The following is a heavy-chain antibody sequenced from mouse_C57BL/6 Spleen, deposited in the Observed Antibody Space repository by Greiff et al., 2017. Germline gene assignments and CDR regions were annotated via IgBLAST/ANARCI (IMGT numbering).Heavy chain of an antibody. CDR1: GYTFTSYT. J-gene: IGHJ4*01. D-gene: IGHD2-3*01. CDR2: INPSSGYT. Sequence: VQLQQSGAELARPGASVKMSCKASGYTFTSYTMHWVKQRPGQGLEWIGYINPSSGYTKYNQKFKDKATLTADKSSSTAYMQLSSLTSEDSAVYYCARRDDGYYVSAMDYWGQGTSVTVSS. V-gene: IGHV1-4*01. CDR3: ARRDDGYYVSAMDY.